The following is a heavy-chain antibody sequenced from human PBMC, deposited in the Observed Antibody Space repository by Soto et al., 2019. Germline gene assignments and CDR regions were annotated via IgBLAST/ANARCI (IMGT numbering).Heavy chain of an antibody. D-gene: IGHD3-10*01. CDR1: GFTFSSYG. V-gene: IGHV3-30*18. Sequence: GGSLRLSCAASGFTFSSYGMHWVRQAPGKGLEWVAVISYDGSNKYYADSVKGRFTISRDNSKNTLYLQMNSLRAEDTAVYYCAKDQGSELNPYYFDYWGQGTLVTVSS. J-gene: IGHJ4*02. CDR2: ISYDGSNK. CDR3: AKDQGSELNPYYFDY.